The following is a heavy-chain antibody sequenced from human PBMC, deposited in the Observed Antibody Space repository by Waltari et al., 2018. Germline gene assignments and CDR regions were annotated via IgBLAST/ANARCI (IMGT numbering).Heavy chain of an antibody. J-gene: IGHJ4*02. D-gene: IGHD5-12*01. CDR2: IIPIFGTA. V-gene: IGHV1-69*01. CDR1: GGTFSSYA. Sequence: QVQLVQSGAEVKKPGSSVKVSCKASGGTFSSYAISWVRQAPGQGLEWMGGIIPIFGTANYAQKFQGRGTITADESISTAYLQWSSLKASDTAMYYCARLVWGYDGTGPTDYWGQGTLVTVSS. CDR3: ARLVWGYDGTGPTDY.